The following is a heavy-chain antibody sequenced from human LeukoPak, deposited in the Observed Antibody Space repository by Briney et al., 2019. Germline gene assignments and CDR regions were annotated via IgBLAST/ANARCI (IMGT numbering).Heavy chain of an antibody. D-gene: IGHD3-10*01. Sequence: SETLSLTCTVSGGSISSSTYYWGWIRQPPGKGLEWIGSMYYSGNIYYNPSPKSRVAISVDTSKNQLSLKLSSVTAADTAVYYCARGRGDVLLWFGELYWFDPWGQGTLVTVSS. CDR2: MYYSGNI. J-gene: IGHJ5*02. V-gene: IGHV4-39*07. CDR3: ARGRGDVLLWFGELYWFDP. CDR1: GGSISSSTYY.